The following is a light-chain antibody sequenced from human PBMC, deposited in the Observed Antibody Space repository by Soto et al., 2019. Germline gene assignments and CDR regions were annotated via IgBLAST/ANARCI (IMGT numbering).Light chain of an antibody. V-gene: IGLV1-40*01. J-gene: IGLJ1*01. Sequence: QSVLTQPPSVSGAPGQRVTISCTGSSSNIGAGYDVQWYQQLPGTAPKLLMYGNSNRPSGVPDRFSGSKSGTSASLAITGLQAEDEADYYCAAWDDSLSGYVFGTGTKVTVL. CDR3: AAWDDSLSGYV. CDR2: GNS. CDR1: SSNIGAGYD.